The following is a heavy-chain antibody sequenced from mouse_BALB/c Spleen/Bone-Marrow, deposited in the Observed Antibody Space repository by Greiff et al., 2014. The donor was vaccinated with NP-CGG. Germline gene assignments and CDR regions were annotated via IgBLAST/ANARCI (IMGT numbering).Heavy chain of an antibody. CDR3: ASVEVHAMDY. J-gene: IGHJ4*01. V-gene: IGHV3-6*02. D-gene: IGHD2-14*01. CDR2: ISYAGSN. Sequence: VQLKESGPGLVKPSQSLSLTCSVTGYSITSGYYWNWIRQFPGNKLEWLGYISYAGSNHYNPSLTNRVSITRDTSKNQFFLKLNSVTTEDTATYYCASVEVHAMDYWGQGTSVTVSS. CDR1: GYSITSGYY.